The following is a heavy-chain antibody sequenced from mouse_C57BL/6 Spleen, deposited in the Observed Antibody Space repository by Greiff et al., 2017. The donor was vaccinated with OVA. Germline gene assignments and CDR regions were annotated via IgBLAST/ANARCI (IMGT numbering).Heavy chain of an antibody. CDR3: TRGLFAY. Sequence: VKLQESGAELVRPGASVTLSCKASGYTFTDYEMHWVKQTPVHGLEWIGAIDPETGGTAYNQKFKGKAILTADKSSSTAYMELRSLTSEDSAVYYCTRGLFAYWGQGTLVTVSA. V-gene: IGHV1-15*01. CDR2: IDPETGGT. CDR1: GYTFTDYE. J-gene: IGHJ3*01.